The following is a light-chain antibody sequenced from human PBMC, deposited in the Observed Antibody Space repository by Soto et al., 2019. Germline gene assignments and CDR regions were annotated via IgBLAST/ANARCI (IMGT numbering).Light chain of an antibody. CDR3: QQRSNWPPIT. Sequence: EIVLTQSPVTLSLSPGERATLSCRASQSASSYLAWYQQKPGQAPRLLIYDASNRATGIPARFSGSGSGTDFTLTISSLEPQDFAVYYCQQRSNWPPITFGQGTRLEIK. CDR1: QSASSY. V-gene: IGKV3-11*01. CDR2: DAS. J-gene: IGKJ5*01.